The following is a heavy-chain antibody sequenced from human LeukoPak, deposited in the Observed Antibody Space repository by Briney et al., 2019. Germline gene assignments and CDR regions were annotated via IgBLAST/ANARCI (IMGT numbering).Heavy chain of an antibody. D-gene: IGHD3-3*01. CDR1: GGSFSGYY. V-gene: IGHV4-34*01. CDR3: ARAGVGNFDY. Sequence: SETLSLTCAVYGGSFSGYYWSWLRQPPGKGVEWIGEINHSGSTNYSPSLKSRVTISVDTSKNQFSLKLSSVTAADTAVYYCARAGVGNFDYWGQGTLVTVSS. J-gene: IGHJ4*02. CDR2: INHSGST.